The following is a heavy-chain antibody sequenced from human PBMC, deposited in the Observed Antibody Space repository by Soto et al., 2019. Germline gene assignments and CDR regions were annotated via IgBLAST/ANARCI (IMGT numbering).Heavy chain of an antibody. Sequence: QVQLVESGGGVVQPGRSLRLSCAASGFTFSSYGMHWVRQAPGKGLEWVAVISYDGSNKYYADSVKGRFTISRDNSTNPLYLQMNSLRAEDTAVYYCAKDGIAAPQPYGMDVWGQGTTVTVSS. CDR2: ISYDGSNK. V-gene: IGHV3-30*18. D-gene: IGHD6-13*01. CDR1: GFTFSSYG. J-gene: IGHJ6*02. CDR3: AKDGIAAPQPYGMDV.